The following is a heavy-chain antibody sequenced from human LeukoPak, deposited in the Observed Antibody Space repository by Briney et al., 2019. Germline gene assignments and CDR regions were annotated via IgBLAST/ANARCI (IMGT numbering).Heavy chain of an antibody. J-gene: IGHJ3*02. V-gene: IGHV4-39*07. D-gene: IGHD7-27*01. CDR3: ARLPWDTLVTGDASDI. CDR2: IYYRGNT. CDR1: GGSINNNNYY. Sequence: PSETLSLACSVSGGSINNNNYYWGWIRQPPGKGLEWIGSIYYRGNTYYNPSLKSRVTMSVDTSKNQFSLKLWSVTAADTAVYYCARLPWDTLVTGDASDIWGQGTMVTVSS.